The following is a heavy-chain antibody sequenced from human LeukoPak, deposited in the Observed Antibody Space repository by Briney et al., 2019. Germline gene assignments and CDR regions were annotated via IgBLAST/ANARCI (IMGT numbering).Heavy chain of an antibody. CDR1: GGSISSGDYY. CDR3: ARWQQLVRNGTDV. D-gene: IGHD6-13*01. J-gene: IGHJ6*02. V-gene: IGHV4-61*08. CDR2: IYYSGST. Sequence: SETLSLTCTVSGGSISSGDYYWSWIRQPPGKGLEWIGYIYYSGSTNYNPSLKSRVTISVDTSKNQFSLKLSSVTAADTAVYYCARWQQLVRNGTDVWGQGTTVTVSS.